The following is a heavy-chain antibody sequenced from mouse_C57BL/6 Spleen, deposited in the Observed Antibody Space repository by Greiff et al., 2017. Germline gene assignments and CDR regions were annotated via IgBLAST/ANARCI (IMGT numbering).Heavy chain of an antibody. Sequence: VQLQQPGAELVKPGASVKLSCKASGYTFTSYWMQWVKQRPGQGLEWIGEIDPSDSYTNYNQKFKGKATLTVDTSSSTAYMQLSSLTSEDSAVYYCARGGGYSLYFDYWGQGTTLTVSS. J-gene: IGHJ2*01. CDR1: GYTFTSYW. CDR3: ARGGGYSLYFDY. D-gene: IGHD2-3*01. CDR2: IDPSDSYT. V-gene: IGHV1-50*01.